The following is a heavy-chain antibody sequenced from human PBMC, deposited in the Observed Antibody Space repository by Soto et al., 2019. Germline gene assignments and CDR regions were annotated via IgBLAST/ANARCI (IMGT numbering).Heavy chain of an antibody. CDR1: GGTFSSFL. CDR3: ARGVKEWERLYYSGMDV. CDR2: IMPTFGTS. J-gene: IGHJ6*02. D-gene: IGHD1-26*01. Sequence: QVQLLQSGAEVKKPGSSVKVSCQASGGTFSSFLVSWVRQAPGQGLEWMAGIMPTFGTSNYAQKFHDRVTITADESTRTFYMQLSSLTSEDTAVYYCARGVKEWERLYYSGMDVWGPGTTVTVSS. V-gene: IGHV1-69*01.